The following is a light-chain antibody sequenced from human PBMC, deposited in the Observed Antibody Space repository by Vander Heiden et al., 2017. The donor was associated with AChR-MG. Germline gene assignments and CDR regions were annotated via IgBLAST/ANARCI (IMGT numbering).Light chain of an antibody. Sequence: DIVLTQSPATLSLSPGERATLSCRASQNISNCLAWYQQKPGQAPRLLIYDASNRATGIPARFSGSGSGTDFTLTISSLEPEDFAVYYCQQRSSWYTFGQGTKLEIK. CDR1: QNISNC. V-gene: IGKV3-11*01. CDR2: DAS. J-gene: IGKJ2*01. CDR3: QQRSSWYT.